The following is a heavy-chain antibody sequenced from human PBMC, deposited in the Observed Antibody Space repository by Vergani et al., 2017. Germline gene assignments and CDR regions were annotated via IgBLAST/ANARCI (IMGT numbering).Heavy chain of an antibody. D-gene: IGHD4-11*01. J-gene: IGHJ6*02. CDR1: GGSFTSYH. V-gene: IGHV4-34*01. CDR2: IDHTGRP. Sequence: QVQLQQWGGGLLKPSETLSLTCVVNGGSFTSYHWTWIRQSPGEGLEWVGDIDHTGRPDYNPSLKSRRTMSVDKSRNQFSLTLNSVTATDTAIYFCARVNTETNGQLYYYYQRYGRVEP. CDR3: ARVNTETNGQLYYYYQRYGR.